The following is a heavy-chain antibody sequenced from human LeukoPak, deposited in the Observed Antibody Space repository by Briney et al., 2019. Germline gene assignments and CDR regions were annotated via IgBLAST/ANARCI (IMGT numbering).Heavy chain of an antibody. CDR3: AKDGIAVAPATPYYFDY. CDR1: GFTFSSYA. D-gene: IGHD6-19*01. Sequence: GGSLRLSCAASGFTFSSYAMSWVRQAPGKGLEWVSAISGSGGSTYYADSVKGRFTISRDNSKNTLYLQMNSLRAEDTAVYYCAKDGIAVAPATPYYFDYWGQGTLVTVSS. J-gene: IGHJ4*02. V-gene: IGHV3-23*01. CDR2: ISGSGGST.